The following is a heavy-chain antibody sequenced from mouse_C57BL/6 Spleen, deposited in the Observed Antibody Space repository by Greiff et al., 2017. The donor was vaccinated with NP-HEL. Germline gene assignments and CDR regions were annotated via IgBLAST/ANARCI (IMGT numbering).Heavy chain of an antibody. V-gene: IGHV1-82*01. D-gene: IGHD2-4*01. Sequence: VKLQESGPELVKPGASVKISCKASGYAFSSSWMNWVKQRPGKGLEWIGRIYPGDGDTNYNGKFKGKATLTADKSSSTAYMQLSSLTSEDSAVYFCARFEDYDVNYAMDYWGQGTSVTVSS. CDR1: GYAFSSSW. CDR3: ARFEDYDVNYAMDY. J-gene: IGHJ4*01. CDR2: IYPGDGDT.